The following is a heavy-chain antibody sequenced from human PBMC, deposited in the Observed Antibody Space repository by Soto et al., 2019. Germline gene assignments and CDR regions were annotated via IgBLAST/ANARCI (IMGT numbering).Heavy chain of an antibody. Sequence: EVQVVESGGGLVQPGGSLRLSCAAPEFTFSLYWMTWVRQAPGKGLEWVANIKQDGSEKNYVDSVKGRFTISRDNAKNSLYLQMNSLRAEDTAVYYCARVYNTGFDYWGQGTLVTVSS. D-gene: IGHD3-10*01. CDR3: ARVYNTGFDY. CDR1: EFTFSLYW. J-gene: IGHJ4*02. CDR2: IKQDGSEK. V-gene: IGHV3-7*04.